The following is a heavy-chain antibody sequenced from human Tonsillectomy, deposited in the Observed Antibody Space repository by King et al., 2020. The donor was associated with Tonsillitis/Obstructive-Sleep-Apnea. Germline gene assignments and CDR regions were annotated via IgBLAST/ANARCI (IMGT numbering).Heavy chain of an antibody. Sequence: VQLQESGPGLVKPSETLSLTCKVSGGSISSYYWSWIRQPAGAGLEWIGRIYPSGSTNYNPSLKSRVTMSIDTSKNQFFLKLSSVTAADTAVYYCALSYAAGSSAFDYWGQGTLVTVSS. D-gene: IGHD3-10*01. CDR2: IYPSGST. V-gene: IGHV4-4*07. CDR1: GGSISSYY. J-gene: IGHJ4*02. CDR3: ALSYAAGSSAFDY.